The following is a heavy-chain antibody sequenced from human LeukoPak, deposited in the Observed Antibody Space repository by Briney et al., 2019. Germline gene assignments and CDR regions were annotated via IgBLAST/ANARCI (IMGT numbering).Heavy chain of an antibody. D-gene: IGHD5-18*01. CDR2: IYYSGST. V-gene: IGHV4-61*01. Sequence: SETLSLTCTVSGCSISSSSYYWIWIRQPPGKGLEWTGYIYYSGSTNYKSSLKSLVTISEDTSKNQFSLKLSSVTAADTAVYYCARTTEGGYSYGYFYYYYMDVWGKGTTVTISS. J-gene: IGHJ6*03. CDR1: GCSISSSSYY. CDR3: ARTTEGGYSYGYFYYYYMDV.